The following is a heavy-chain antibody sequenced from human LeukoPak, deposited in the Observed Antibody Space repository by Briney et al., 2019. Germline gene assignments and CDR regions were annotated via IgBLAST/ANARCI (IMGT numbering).Heavy chain of an antibody. V-gene: IGHV3-23*01. D-gene: IGHD3-9*01. CDR1: GFTFSSYA. CDR2: ISGSGGST. CDR3: AKCPIAFDWLFWFDP. J-gene: IGHJ5*02. Sequence: GGSLRLSCAASGFTFSSYAMSWVRQAPGKGLEWVSAISGSGGSTYYADSVKGRFTISRDNSKNTLYLQMNSLRAEDTAVYYCAKCPIAFDWLFWFDPWGQGTLVTVSS.